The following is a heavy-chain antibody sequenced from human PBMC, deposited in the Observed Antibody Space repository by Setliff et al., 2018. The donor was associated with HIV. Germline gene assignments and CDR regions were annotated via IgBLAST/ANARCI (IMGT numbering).Heavy chain of an antibody. Sequence: PWGTLCLTWGVSGYSSSSGYYWGWIRQPPGKGLEWIGSIYHGGSTYYNPSLKSRVTISLDTSKNQFSLNLSYVTAADTAVYYCARHRRPLGNYRDAVDIWGQGRMVTVSS. D-gene: IGHD3-10*01. CDR2: IYHGGST. CDR1: GYSSSSGYY. V-gene: IGHV4-38-2*01. CDR3: ARHRRPLGNYRDAVDI. J-gene: IGHJ3*02.